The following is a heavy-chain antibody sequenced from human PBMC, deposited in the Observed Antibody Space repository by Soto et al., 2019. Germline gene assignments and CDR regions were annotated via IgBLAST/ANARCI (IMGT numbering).Heavy chain of an antibody. CDR3: ARSDTLAYCGGDCYSGGVLGYYYYGMDV. D-gene: IGHD2-21*02. V-gene: IGHV3-21*01. CDR2: ISSSSSYI. CDR1: GFTFRSYS. J-gene: IGHJ6*02. Sequence: GESLKISCAASGFTFRSYSMNWVRQAPGKGLEWVSSISSSSSYIYYADSVKGRFTISRDNAKNSLYLQMDSLRAEDTAVYYCARSDTLAYCGGDCYSGGVLGYYYYGMDVWGQGTTVTVSS.